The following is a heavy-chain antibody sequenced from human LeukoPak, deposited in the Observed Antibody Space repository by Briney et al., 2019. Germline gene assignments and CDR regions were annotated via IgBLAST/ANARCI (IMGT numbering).Heavy chain of an antibody. D-gene: IGHD2-15*01. Sequence: SQTPSLTCTVSGGSISSGDYYWSWIRQPPGKGLEWIGYIYYSGSTYYNPSLKSRVTISVDTSKNQFSLKLSSVTAADTAVYYCAREEVVASYYYYGMDVWGQGTTVTVSS. CDR2: IYYSGST. CDR1: GGSISSGDYY. CDR3: AREEVVASYYYYGMDV. V-gene: IGHV4-30-4*01. J-gene: IGHJ6*02.